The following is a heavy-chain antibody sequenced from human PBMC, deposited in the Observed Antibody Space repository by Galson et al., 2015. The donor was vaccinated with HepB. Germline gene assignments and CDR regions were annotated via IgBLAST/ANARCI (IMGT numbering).Heavy chain of an antibody. CDR2: IKQDGSEK. CDR3: ANADNRRCGYLGY. D-gene: IGHD6-25*01. V-gene: IGHV3-7*01. CDR1: EFTFSTYW. Sequence: SLRLSCAGAEFTFSTYWMSGARQAPGAGLEWVANIKQDGSEKYYADCVEGRFTISRANLKNTVYLQMNSLRAEDTDVYYCANADNRRCGYLGYWGQASLVPVSS. J-gene: IGHJ4*02.